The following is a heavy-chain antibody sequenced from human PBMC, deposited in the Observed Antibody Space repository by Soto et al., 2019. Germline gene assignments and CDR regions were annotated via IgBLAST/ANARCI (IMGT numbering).Heavy chain of an antibody. CDR1: GGSISSSSYY. D-gene: IGHD2-21*02. J-gene: IGHJ4*02. CDR2: IYYSGST. V-gene: IGHV4-39*01. CDR3: ARQEDCGGDCYPYFDY. Sequence: PSETLSLTCTVSGGSISSSSYYWGWIRQPPGKGLEWIGSIYYSGSTYYNPSLKSRVTISVDTSKNQFSLKLSSVTAADTAVYYCARQEDCGGDCYPYFDYWGQGTLVTVSS.